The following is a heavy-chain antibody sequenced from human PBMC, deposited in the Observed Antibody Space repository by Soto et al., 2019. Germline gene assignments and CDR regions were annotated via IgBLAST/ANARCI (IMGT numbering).Heavy chain of an antibody. CDR2: IYHSGST. J-gene: IGHJ3*02. CDR1: SGSISSSNW. CDR3: ARVAYSSGWDGFGPDAFDI. Sequence: QVQLQESGPGLVKPSGTLSLTCAVSSGSISSSNWWSWVRQPPGKGLEWIGEIYHSGSTNYNPSLKSRVTISVDKSKNQFSLKLSSVTAADTAVYYCARVAYSSGWDGFGPDAFDIWGQGTMVTVSS. V-gene: IGHV4-4*02. D-gene: IGHD6-19*01.